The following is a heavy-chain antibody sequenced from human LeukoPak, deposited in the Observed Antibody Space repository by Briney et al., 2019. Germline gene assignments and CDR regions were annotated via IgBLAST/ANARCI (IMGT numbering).Heavy chain of an antibody. CDR1: GYTFTSYG. CDR2: ISAYNGNT. V-gene: IGHV1-18*01. J-gene: IGHJ4*02. CDR3: ASHSRRITMPDY. D-gene: IGHD3-10*01. Sequence: ASVKVSCKASGYTFTSYGISWVRQAPGQGLEWMGWISAYNGNTNYAQKLQGRVTMTTDTSTSTAYMELRSLRSDDTAVYYCASHSRRITMPDYWDQGTLVTVSS.